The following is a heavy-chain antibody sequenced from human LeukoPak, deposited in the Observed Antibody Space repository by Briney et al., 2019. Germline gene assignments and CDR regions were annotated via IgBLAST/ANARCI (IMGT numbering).Heavy chain of an antibody. Sequence: GGSLRLSCAASGFTFSSYWMSWVRQAPGKGLEWVANIKQDGSEKYYVDSVKGRFTISRDNAKNTLYLQMNSLRAEDTAVYYCASRDGPGSYYRYFDYWGQGTLVTVSS. V-gene: IGHV3-7*03. CDR1: GFTFSSYW. D-gene: IGHD3-10*01. CDR3: ASRDGPGSYYRYFDY. CDR2: IKQDGSEK. J-gene: IGHJ4*02.